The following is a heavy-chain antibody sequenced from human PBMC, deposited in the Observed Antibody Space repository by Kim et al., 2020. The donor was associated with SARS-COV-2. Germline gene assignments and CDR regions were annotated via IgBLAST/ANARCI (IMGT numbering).Heavy chain of an antibody. D-gene: IGHD3-10*01. V-gene: IGHV3-9*01. Sequence: GGSLRLSCAASGFTFDDYAMHWVRQAPGKGLEWVSGISWNSGSIGYADSVKGRFTISRDNAKNSLYLQMNSLRAEDTALYYCARAERGVATFDYWGQGTLVTVSS. J-gene: IGHJ4*02. CDR3: ARAERGVATFDY. CDR2: ISWNSGSI. CDR1: GFTFDDYA.